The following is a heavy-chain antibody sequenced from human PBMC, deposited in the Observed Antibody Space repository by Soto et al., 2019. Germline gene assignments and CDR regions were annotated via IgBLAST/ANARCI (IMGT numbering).Heavy chain of an antibody. D-gene: IGHD3-16*02. Sequence: PGESLKISCKGSGYSFTSYWISWVRQMPGKGLEWMGRIDPSDSYTNYSPSFQGHVTISADKSISTAYLQWSSLKASDTAMYYCARWLRLGELSLSYYYYGMDVWGQGTTVTAP. CDR1: GYSFTSYW. J-gene: IGHJ6*02. CDR3: ARWLRLGELSLSYYYYGMDV. V-gene: IGHV5-10-1*01. CDR2: IDPSDSYT.